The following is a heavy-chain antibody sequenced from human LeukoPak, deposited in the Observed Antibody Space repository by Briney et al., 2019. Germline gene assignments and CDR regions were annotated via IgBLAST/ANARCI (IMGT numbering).Heavy chain of an antibody. J-gene: IGHJ5*02. D-gene: IGHD1-20*01. V-gene: IGHV3-7*01. Sequence: GGSLRLSCAGSGFTFSWHWMSWVRQAPGKGLEWVANINQDGSTKYYVDSVKGRFTISRDNTKNTLFLQMNSLRAEDTAVYYCVRDPQINWNRPSPLSWGQGTLVTVSS. CDR1: GFTFSWHW. CDR2: INQDGSTK. CDR3: VRDPQINWNRPSPLS.